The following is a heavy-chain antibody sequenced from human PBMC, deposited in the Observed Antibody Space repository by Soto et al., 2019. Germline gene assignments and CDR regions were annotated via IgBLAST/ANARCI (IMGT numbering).Heavy chain of an antibody. CDR3: ATPLKTSNYCTNGVCRTHDAFDI. D-gene: IGHD2-8*01. CDR2: ISSSSSYI. J-gene: IGHJ3*02. CDR1: GFTFSSYS. V-gene: IGHV3-21*01. Sequence: EVQLVESGGGLVKPGGYLRLSCAASGFTFSSYSMNWVRQAPGKGLEWVSSISSSSSYIYYADSVKGRFTISRDNAKNSLYLQMNSLRAEDTAVYYCATPLKTSNYCTNGVCRTHDAFDIWGQGTMVTVSS.